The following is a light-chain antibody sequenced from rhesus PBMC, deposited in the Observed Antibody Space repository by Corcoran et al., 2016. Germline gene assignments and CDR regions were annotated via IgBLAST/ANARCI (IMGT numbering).Light chain of an antibody. CDR3: QHGYGTPLT. J-gene: IGKJ4*01. CDR1: ENVNNY. Sequence: DIQMTQSPSSLSASVGDRVTITCRASENVNNYLNWYQQKPGKAPKLLIYKASTLQSGVPSRVSGSGSGTAYTFPISSLQPEDVATYYCQHGYGTPLTFGGGAKVELK. CDR2: KAS. V-gene: IGKV1-74*01.